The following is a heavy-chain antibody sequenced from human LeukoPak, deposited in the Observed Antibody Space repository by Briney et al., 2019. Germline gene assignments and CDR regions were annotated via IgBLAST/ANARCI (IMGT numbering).Heavy chain of an antibody. CDR3: ASVRGGFGVVNDNWFDP. J-gene: IGHJ5*02. CDR2: IYYSGST. CDR1: GGSISSSSYY. Sequence: SETLSLTCTVSGGSISSSSYYWGWIRQPPGKGLEWIGSIYYSGSTYYNPSLKSRVTISVDTSKNQFSLKLSSVTAADTAVYYCASVRGGFGVVNDNWFDPWGQGTLVTVSS. V-gene: IGHV4-39*01. D-gene: IGHD3-3*01.